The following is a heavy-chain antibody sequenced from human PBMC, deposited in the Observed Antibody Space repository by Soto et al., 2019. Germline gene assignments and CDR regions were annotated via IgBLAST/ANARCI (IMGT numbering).Heavy chain of an antibody. CDR3: ARVEGEYCISTSCEGRDAFDI. CDR2: IYYSGST. J-gene: IGHJ3*02. D-gene: IGHD2-2*01. V-gene: IGHV4-30-4*01. CDR1: GGSISSGDYY. Sequence: QVQLQESGPGLVKPSQTLSLTCTVSGGSISSGDYYWSWIRQPPGKGLEWIGYIYYSGSTYYNPSLPRRVTKSVDTSKNQFPLKLSDVTAAAAAVYYCARVEGEYCISTSCEGRDAFDIWGQGTMVTDSS.